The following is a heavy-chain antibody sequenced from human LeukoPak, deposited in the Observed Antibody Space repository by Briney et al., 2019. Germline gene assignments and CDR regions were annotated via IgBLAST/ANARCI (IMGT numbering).Heavy chain of an antibody. V-gene: IGHV4-34*01. D-gene: IGHD6-13*01. CDR2: INHSGST. CDR1: GGSFSGYY. CDR3: ARVNALRSSWEGRYYFDY. Sequence: PSETLSLTCAVYGGSFSGYYWSWIRQPPGKGLEWIGEINHSGSTNYNPSLKSRVTISVDTSKNQFSLKLSSVTAADTAVYYCARVNALRSSWEGRYYFDYWGQGTLVTVSS. J-gene: IGHJ4*02.